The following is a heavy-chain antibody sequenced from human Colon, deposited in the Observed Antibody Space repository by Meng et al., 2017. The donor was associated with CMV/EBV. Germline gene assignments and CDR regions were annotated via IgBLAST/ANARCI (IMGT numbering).Heavy chain of an antibody. CDR2: FSRSGAST. J-gene: IGHJ4*02. CDR1: GFTLRSTA. V-gene: IGHV3-23*01. CDR3: AKGSADGFNGLFDY. Sequence: ASGFTLRSTALSWVRQAPGKGQEWVSGFSRSGASTYYADSVRGRFTISRDNSKNILYLQMNSLRAEDTGLYYCAKGSADGFNGLFDYWGQGALVTVSS. D-gene: IGHD5-24*01.